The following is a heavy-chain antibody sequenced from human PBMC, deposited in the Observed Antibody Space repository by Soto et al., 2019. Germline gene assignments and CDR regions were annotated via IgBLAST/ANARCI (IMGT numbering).Heavy chain of an antibody. D-gene: IGHD1-26*01. CDR2: IYPGDSDT. CDR1: GYSFTSYW. J-gene: IGHJ4*02. V-gene: IGHV5-51*01. Sequence: PGESLKISCKGSGYSFTSYWIGWVRQMPGKGLEWMGLIYPGDSDTRYNPSFQGQVTISADKSISTAYLQWSSLKASDSATYYCARTSGSYLYYFDYWGQGTVVTVSS. CDR3: ARTSGSYLYYFDY.